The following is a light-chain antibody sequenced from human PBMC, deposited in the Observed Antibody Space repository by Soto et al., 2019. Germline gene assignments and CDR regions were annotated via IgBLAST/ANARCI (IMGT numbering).Light chain of an antibody. CDR3: NSYTSDTTVIYV. CDR1: SSDVGAYKY. J-gene: IGLJ1*01. V-gene: IGLV2-14*03. Sequence: SALTQPASVSGSPGQSITISCTGTSSDVGAYKYVSWYQQHPDKAPKLIIYDVSNRPSGVSNRFSGSKSGNTASLTISGLQAEDEADYYCNSYTSDTTVIYVFGSGTKVTVL. CDR2: DVS.